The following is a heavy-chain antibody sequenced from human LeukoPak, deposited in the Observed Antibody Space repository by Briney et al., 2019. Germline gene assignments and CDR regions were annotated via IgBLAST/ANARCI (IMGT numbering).Heavy chain of an antibody. J-gene: IGHJ4*02. V-gene: IGHV3-20*04. CDR3: ARIGYDSSGYYYYFDY. D-gene: IGHD3-22*01. Sequence: PGGSLRLSCAASGFTFDDYGMSWVRQPPGKGLEWVSGLNWNGGSTGYADSVKGRFTNSRDNAKNSLYLQMNSLRAEDTALYYCARIGYDSSGYYYYFDYWGQGTLVTVSS. CDR1: GFTFDDYG. CDR2: LNWNGGST.